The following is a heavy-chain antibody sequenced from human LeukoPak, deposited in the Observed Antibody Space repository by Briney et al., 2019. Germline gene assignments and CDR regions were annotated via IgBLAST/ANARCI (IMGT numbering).Heavy chain of an antibody. CDR3: ARDHSGTPLGDNWFDP. Sequence: PSETLSLTCTVSGGSISSYYWSWIRQPPGKGLEWIGYIYYSGSTYYNPSLKSRVTISVDTSKNQFSLKLSSVTAADTAVYYCARDHSGTPLGDNWFDPWGQGTLVTVSS. D-gene: IGHD3-10*01. CDR1: GGSISSYY. J-gene: IGHJ5*02. V-gene: IGHV4-30-4*01. CDR2: IYYSGST.